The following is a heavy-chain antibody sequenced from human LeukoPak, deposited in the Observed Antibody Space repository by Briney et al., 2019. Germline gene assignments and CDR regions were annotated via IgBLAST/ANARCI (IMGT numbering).Heavy chain of an antibody. J-gene: IGHJ1*01. Sequence: ASVKVSCKASGYTITSYYMHWVRQAPGQGLEWMGIINPSGGSTSYAQKFQGRVTMTRDTSTSTVYMELSSLRSEDTAVYYCARAPKPYYYDSSGYYPSFQHWGQGTLVTVSS. CDR2: INPSGGST. CDR3: ARAPKPYYYDSSGYYPSFQH. V-gene: IGHV1-46*01. D-gene: IGHD3-22*01. CDR1: GYTITSYY.